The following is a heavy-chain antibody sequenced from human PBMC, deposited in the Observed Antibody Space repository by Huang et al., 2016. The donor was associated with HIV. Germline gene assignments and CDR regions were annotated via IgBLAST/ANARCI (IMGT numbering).Heavy chain of an antibody. Sequence: VESGGRLVQPGGSIRLSCVGSTFRFGAYWMSWVRQSTGKGLEWVANIKQDESEKYYVDSVKGRFNISRDNAKKVLFLEMNNVRVEDMATYYCATKTAAMDIWGQGTTVTVS. D-gene: IGHD1-7*01. J-gene: IGHJ6*02. CDR1: TFRFGAYW. V-gene: IGHV3-7*01. CDR3: ATKTAAMDI. CDR2: IKQDESEK.